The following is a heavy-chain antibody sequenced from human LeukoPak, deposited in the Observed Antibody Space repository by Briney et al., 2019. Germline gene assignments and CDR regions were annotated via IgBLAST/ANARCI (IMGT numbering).Heavy chain of an antibody. CDR2: ISYDGSNK. Sequence: SGGSLRLSCAASGFTFSSYGMHWVRQAPGKGLEWVAVISYDGSNKYYADSVKGRFTISRDNSKNTLYLQMNSLRAEDTAVYYCARDLRPREARYYMDVWGKGTTVTVSS. J-gene: IGHJ6*03. D-gene: IGHD3-9*01. CDR1: GFTFSSYG. V-gene: IGHV3-30*03. CDR3: ARDLRPREARYYMDV.